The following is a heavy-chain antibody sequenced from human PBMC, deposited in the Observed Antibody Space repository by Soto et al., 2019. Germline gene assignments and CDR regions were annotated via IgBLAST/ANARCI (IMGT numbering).Heavy chain of an antibody. J-gene: IGHJ5*02. V-gene: IGHV1-18*01. Sequence: QVQLVQSGAEVKKPGASVKVSCKASGYTFTSYDISWVRRAPGQGLEWMGWISAYSGNTNYAQKLQGRVTMTTDTSTSTVYMEQRSLRSDDTAVYYCARVPNDRRGWFDPWGQGTLVTVSS. D-gene: IGHD3-22*01. CDR3: ARVPNDRRGWFDP. CDR2: ISAYSGNT. CDR1: GYTFTSYD.